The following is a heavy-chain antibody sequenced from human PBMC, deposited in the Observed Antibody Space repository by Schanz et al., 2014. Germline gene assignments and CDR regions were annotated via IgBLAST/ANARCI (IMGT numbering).Heavy chain of an antibody. CDR3: AKDENWALIDY. CDR1: GFTFSSYW. Sequence: VQLVESGGGLVQPGGSLRLSCAASGFTFSSYWMHWVRQAPGMGLEWVALIRSDERDKSYADSVKGRFTISRDNSKNTVYLQMNSLRPEDTAVYYCAKDENWALIDYWGQGTLVTVSS. J-gene: IGHJ4*02. V-gene: IGHV3-30*02. D-gene: IGHD7-27*01. CDR2: IRSDERDK.